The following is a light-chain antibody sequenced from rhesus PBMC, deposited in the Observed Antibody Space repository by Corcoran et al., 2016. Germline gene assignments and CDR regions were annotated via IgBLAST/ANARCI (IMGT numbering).Light chain of an antibody. CDR2: KAA. CDR1: QGISSW. V-gene: IGKV1-22*01. Sequence: DIQMTQSPSSLSASVGDTVTITCRASQGISSWLAWYQQKPGKAPKLLIYKAASLQRGVPSRFSGSGSGTDFTLTINSLQSEDFATYYCQQYSSRPWTFGQGTKVEIK. CDR3: QQYSSRPWT. J-gene: IGKJ1*01.